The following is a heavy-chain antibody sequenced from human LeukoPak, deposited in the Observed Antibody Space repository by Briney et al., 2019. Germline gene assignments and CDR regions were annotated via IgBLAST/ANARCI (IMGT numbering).Heavy chain of an antibody. CDR3: ATTPRGYYGSESYPHYFDY. V-gene: IGHV4-39*01. D-gene: IGHD3-10*01. CDR1: GGSISSSNYY. Sequence: SETLPLTCTVSGGSISSSNYYWGWIRQPPGKGLEWIGSIYYSGSTYYNPSLKSRVTISVDTSKNQFSLKLSSVTAADTAVHYCATTPRGYYGSESYPHYFDYWGQGTLVTVSS. CDR2: IYYSGST. J-gene: IGHJ4*02.